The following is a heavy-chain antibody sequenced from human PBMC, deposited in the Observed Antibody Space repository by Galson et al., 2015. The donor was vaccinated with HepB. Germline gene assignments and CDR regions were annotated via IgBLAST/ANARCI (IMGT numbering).Heavy chain of an antibody. CDR2: ISYDGSNK. V-gene: IGHV3-30-3*01. CDR1: GFTFSSYA. D-gene: IGHD3-16*02. CDR3: ATGNDYVWGSYRSSYYFDY. Sequence: SLRLSCAASGFTFSSYAMHWVRQAPGKGLEWVAVISYDGSNKYYADSVKGRFTISRDNSKNTLYLQMNSLRAEDTAVYYCATGNDYVWGSYRSSYYFDYWGQGTLVTVSS. J-gene: IGHJ4*02.